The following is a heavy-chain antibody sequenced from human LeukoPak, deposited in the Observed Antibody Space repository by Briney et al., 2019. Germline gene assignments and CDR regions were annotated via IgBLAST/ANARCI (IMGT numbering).Heavy chain of an antibody. D-gene: IGHD1-20*01. Sequence: GASVKASCKASGYTFTGYYMHWVRQAPGQGLEWMGWINPNSGGTNYAQKFQGRVTMTRDTSISTAYMELSRLRFDDTAVYYCAREITGTTDWFDPWGQGTLVTVSS. CDR3: AREITGTTDWFDP. J-gene: IGHJ5*02. CDR2: INPNSGGT. CDR1: GYTFTGYY. V-gene: IGHV1-2*02.